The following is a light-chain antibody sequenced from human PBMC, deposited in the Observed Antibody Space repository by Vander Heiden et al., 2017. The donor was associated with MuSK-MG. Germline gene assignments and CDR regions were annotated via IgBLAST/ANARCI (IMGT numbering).Light chain of an antibody. CDR3: QQSDTSVFT. CDR1: QSISDS. CDR2: DAS. V-gene: IGKV1-39*01. J-gene: IGKJ3*01. Sequence: IQLTQPPASLSASVGDRVTITCRASQSISDSLNWYQKKPGKAPNLLIYDASTLRSGVPLRFSGSGSGTDFTPTISGLLPEDFAVYYCQQSDTSVFTFGRGTKVDVK.